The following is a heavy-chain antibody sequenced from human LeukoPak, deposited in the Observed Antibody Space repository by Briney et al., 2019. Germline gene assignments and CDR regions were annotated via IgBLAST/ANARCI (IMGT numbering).Heavy chain of an antibody. D-gene: IGHD2-8*02. Sequence: SETLSLTCTVSGYSISSGYYWGWIRQAPGKGLEWIGSIYNSGSTYYNPSLKSRVTISVDMSKNQFSLKMSSVTAADTAVYYCASPVVGVYARYWGQGTLVTVSS. CDR2: IYNSGST. CDR3: ASPVVGVYARY. V-gene: IGHV4-38-2*02. CDR1: GYSISSGYY. J-gene: IGHJ4*02.